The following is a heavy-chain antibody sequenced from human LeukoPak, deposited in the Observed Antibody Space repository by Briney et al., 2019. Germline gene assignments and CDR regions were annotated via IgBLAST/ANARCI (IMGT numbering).Heavy chain of an antibody. V-gene: IGHV3-23*01. J-gene: IGHJ4*02. D-gene: IGHD1-7*01. CDR1: GFTFNSYA. CDR2: ISGSGGST. CDR3: ARALQLHPTDY. Sequence: GGSLRLSCAASGFTFNSYAMNWVRQAPGKGLEWVSTISGSGGSTYYADSVKGRFTISRDNSKNTLYLQMNSLRAEDTAVYYCARALQLHPTDYWGQGTLVTVSS.